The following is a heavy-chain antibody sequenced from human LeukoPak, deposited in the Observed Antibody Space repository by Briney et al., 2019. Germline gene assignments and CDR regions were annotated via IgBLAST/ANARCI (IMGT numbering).Heavy chain of an antibody. J-gene: IGHJ4*02. V-gene: IGHV4-59*01. CDR2: IYYSGST. D-gene: IGHD4-17*01. Sequence: SETLSLTCTVSGGSISSYYWSWIRQPPGKGLEWIGYIYYSGSTNYNPSLNSRVTISVDTSKNQFSLKLSSVTAADTAVYYCARVGTLTTTFDYWGPGTLVTVSS. CDR3: ARVGTLTTTFDY. CDR1: GGSISSYY.